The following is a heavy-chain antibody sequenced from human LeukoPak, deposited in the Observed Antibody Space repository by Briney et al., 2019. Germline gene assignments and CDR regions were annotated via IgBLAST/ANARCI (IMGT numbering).Heavy chain of an antibody. CDR1: GGSISSYY. D-gene: IGHD6-13*01. V-gene: IGHV4-4*09. J-gene: IGHJ4*02. CDR3: ARQRVLNYHFNY. CDR2: IYTSGST. Sequence: PSETLSLTCTVSGGSISSYYWSWIRQPPGKGLEWIGYIYTSGSTNYNPSLKSRVTMSVDTSKNQISLKLSSVTAADTAVYYCARQRVLNYHFNYWGQGTLVTVSS.